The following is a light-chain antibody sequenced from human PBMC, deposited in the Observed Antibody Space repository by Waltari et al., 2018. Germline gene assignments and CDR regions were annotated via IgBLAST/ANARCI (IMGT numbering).Light chain of an antibody. J-gene: IGKJ2*03. Sequence: DIQLPQSPPTLSASVGDRVTITCRASQSISTLLAWFQQKPGNPPKLLIYKTFNLERGVPSRFSGSGSGTEFTLTITSLQPDDFATYYCQQYSSSSMFSFGQGTKLEIK. CDR2: KTF. CDR1: QSISTL. CDR3: QQYSSSSMFS. V-gene: IGKV1-5*03.